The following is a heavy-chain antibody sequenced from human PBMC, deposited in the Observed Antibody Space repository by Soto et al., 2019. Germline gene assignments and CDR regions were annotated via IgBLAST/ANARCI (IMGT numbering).Heavy chain of an antibody. J-gene: IGHJ3*02. CDR2: IIPIFGTA. CDR1: GGTFSSYA. CDR3: ARARGYYDSSGQGAFDI. D-gene: IGHD3-22*01. Sequence: SVKVSCKASGGTFSSYAISWVRQAPGQGLEWMGGIIPIFGTANYAQKFQGRVTITADESTSTAYMELSSLRSEDTAVYYCARARGYYDSSGQGAFDIWGQGTMVTVSS. V-gene: IGHV1-69*13.